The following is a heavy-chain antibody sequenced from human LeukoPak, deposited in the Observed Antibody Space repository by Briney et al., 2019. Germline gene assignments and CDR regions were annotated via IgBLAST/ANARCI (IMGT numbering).Heavy chain of an antibody. CDR2: IYYIGST. D-gene: IGHD5-24*01. J-gene: IGHJ4*02. CDR3: ARLHPDRDGYMRRSFDS. Sequence: SETLSLTCTVSGGSISNYYWSWIRQPPGKGLEWIGYIYYIGSTNSNPSLKSRGTISLDQSKNQFSLKLSSVTAADTAGYYCARLHPDRDGYMRRSFDSWGQGTLVTVSS. CDR1: GGSISNYY. V-gene: IGHV4-59*08.